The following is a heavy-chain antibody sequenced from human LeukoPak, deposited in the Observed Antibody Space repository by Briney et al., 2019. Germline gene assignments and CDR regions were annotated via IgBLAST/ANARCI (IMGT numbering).Heavy chain of an antibody. J-gene: IGHJ6*03. V-gene: IGHV4-59*01. CDR2: IYYSGTT. CDR1: SGSISSYY. D-gene: IGHD2-15*01. Sequence: SETLSLTCTVSSGSISSYYWSWIRQPPGKELEWIGYIYYSGTTNYNPSLNSRVTISLDASNKQLSLTLNSVTAADTAVYYCARSVEGYCSGGSCYSYYYYMDVWGKGTTVTVSS. CDR3: ARSVEGYCSGGSCYSYYYYMDV.